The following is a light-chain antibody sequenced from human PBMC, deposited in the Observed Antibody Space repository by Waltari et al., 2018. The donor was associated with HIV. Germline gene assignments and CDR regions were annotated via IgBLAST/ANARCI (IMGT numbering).Light chain of an antibody. CDR1: SSDVGNYNY. V-gene: IGLV2-14*01. Sequence: QSALTQPASVSGSPGQSITISCTGASSDVGNYNYVSWYQQYPGKAPKLMIFEVSNRPSGVSNRVSGSKSGNTASLIISGLQAEDEADYYCSSYTTSNTLVVFGRGTKLTVL. J-gene: IGLJ2*01. CDR3: SSYTTSNTLVV. CDR2: EVS.